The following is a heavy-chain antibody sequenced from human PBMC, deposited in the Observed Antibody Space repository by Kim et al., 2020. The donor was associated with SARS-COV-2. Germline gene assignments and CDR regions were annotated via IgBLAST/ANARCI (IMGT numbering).Heavy chain of an antibody. CDR3: EKILWFGAFFGHGMGD. Sequence: GGSLRLSCAASGFTFSSYAMSWVRQAPGKGLELVSAIIGSGGSTYYADSVKGRSTIYRYNSKTTLYLQMNLLTAEDTAVYYCEKILWFGAFFGHGMGDWG. CDR1: GFTFSSYA. CDR2: IIGSGGST. V-gene: IGHV3-23*01. D-gene: IGHD3-10*01. J-gene: IGHJ6*01.